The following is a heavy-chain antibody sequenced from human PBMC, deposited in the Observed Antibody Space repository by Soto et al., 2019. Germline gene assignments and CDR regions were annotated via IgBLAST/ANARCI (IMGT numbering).Heavy chain of an antibody. CDR2: SIGRTNNT. CDR1: GFTFSNSA. D-gene: IGHD3-16*02. Sequence: EVHLLESGGGLVQPGGSLRLSCAASGFTFSNSAMTWVRQALGKGPEWVSSIGRTNNTHYADSAKRRFAISRHNSQNTLYLQMNSLIAEDTAVYFCAKVDAYSYRADHWGQGTLVTVSS. J-gene: IGHJ4*02. CDR3: AKVDAYSYRADH. V-gene: IGHV3-23*01.